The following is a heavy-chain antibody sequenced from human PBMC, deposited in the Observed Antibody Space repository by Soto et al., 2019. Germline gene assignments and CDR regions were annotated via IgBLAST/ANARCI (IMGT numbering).Heavy chain of an antibody. J-gene: IGHJ4*02. CDR1: GFSLGPYG. CDR3: ARWNGFGDS. CDR2: FSGGSGAI. Sequence: QLLQSGGGLVQPGGALRLSCAVSGFSLGPYGVTWGRQTPAKGLEWVTGFSGGSGAIFYADSVRGRFTISRDSSTAYLQMNNLRPEDPAFYFCARWNGFGDSWGQGSLVTVSS. D-gene: IGHD1-1*01. V-gene: IGHV3-23*01.